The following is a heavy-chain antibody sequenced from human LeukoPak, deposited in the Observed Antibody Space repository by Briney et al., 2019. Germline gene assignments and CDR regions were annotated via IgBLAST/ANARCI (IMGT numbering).Heavy chain of an antibody. CDR3: ARQRRSSGWPNDY. Sequence: KSGESLEISCKGSGYSFTSYWIAWVRQMPGKGLEWMGIIYPGDSDTRYSPSFQGQVTITADKSISTAYLQWSSLKASDNAMYYCARQRRSSGWPNDYWGQGTLVTVSS. V-gene: IGHV5-51*01. J-gene: IGHJ4*02. CDR2: IYPGDSDT. D-gene: IGHD6-19*01. CDR1: GYSFTSYW.